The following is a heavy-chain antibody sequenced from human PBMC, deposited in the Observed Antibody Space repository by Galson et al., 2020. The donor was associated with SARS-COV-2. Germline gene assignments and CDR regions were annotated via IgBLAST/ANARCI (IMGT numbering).Heavy chain of an antibody. Sequence: SGNLSITCTVSGASITRSTYYWGLIRLIQPPGQGLAWIGTTHYSGVTYYNPSLKSRVTISLDTSNNQFSLRLNSVTAADTALYYCSRGGTTVAEDWGQGTLVTVSP. D-gene: IGHD4-17*01. CDR3: SRGGTTVAED. J-gene: IGHJ4*02. CDR1: GASITRSTYY. V-gene: IGHV4-39*07. CDR2: THYSGVT.